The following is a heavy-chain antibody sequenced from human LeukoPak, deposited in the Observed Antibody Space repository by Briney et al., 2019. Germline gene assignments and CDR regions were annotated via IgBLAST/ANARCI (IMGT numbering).Heavy chain of an antibody. V-gene: IGHV1-8*01. D-gene: IGHD5-18*01. CDR3: ARAKPAQLLFDY. CDR1: GYTFTTYD. Sequence: ASVKVSCKASGYTFTTYDINWVRQATGQGLEWMGWMNPNSGNTGYAQKFQGRVTMTRNTSISTAYMELSSLRSEDTAVYYCARAKPAQLLFDYWGQGTLVTVSS. J-gene: IGHJ4*02. CDR2: MNPNSGNT.